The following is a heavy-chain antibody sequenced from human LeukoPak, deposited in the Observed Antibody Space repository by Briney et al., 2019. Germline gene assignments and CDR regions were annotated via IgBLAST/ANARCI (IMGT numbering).Heavy chain of an antibody. V-gene: IGHV3-23*01. Sequence: PGGSLRLSCAASGFTFSSYAMGWVRQAPGKGLEWVSVISGPGYTTYYADSVKGRLTISRDNSNNMLYLQLNSLRAEDTAVYYCAKDLSDNYNLFDYWGQGTLVTVSS. J-gene: IGHJ4*02. CDR2: ISGPGYTT. CDR3: AKDLSDNYNLFDY. CDR1: GFTFSSYA. D-gene: IGHD1-1*01.